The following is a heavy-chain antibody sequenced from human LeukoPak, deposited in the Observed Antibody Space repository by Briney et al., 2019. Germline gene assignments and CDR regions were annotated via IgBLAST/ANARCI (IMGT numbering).Heavy chain of an antibody. CDR3: ARVPRPQGYYYMDV. J-gene: IGHJ6*03. CDR2: INHSGST. D-gene: IGHD1-1*01. Sequence: SETLSLSCAVYGGSFSGYYWSWIRQPPGKGLEWIGEINHSGSTNYNPSLKSRVTISVDTSKNQFSLKLSSVTAADTAVHYCARVPRPQGYYYMDVWGKGTTVTVSS. CDR1: GGSFSGYY. V-gene: IGHV4-34*01.